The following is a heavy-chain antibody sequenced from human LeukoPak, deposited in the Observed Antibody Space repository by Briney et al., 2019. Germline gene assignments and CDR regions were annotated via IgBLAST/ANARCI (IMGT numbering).Heavy chain of an antibody. D-gene: IGHD3-22*01. CDR2: IYPGDSES. J-gene: IGHJ1*01. CDR1: GYAFIAYW. V-gene: IGHV5-51*01. Sequence: GESLKISCKASGYAFIAYWIGWVRQRPGKGLEWMGIIYPGDSESKTSPSFQGQVTLSADKSASTAYLQWNSLKAPDTGMYYCARLGPDSGGYSEYFQHWGQGTLVTVSS. CDR3: ARLGPDSGGYSEYFQH.